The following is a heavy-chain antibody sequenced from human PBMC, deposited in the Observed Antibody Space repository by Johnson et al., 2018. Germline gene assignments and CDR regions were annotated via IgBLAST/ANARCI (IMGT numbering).Heavy chain of an antibody. CDR1: GFTFNYFG. D-gene: IGHD3-10*01. Sequence: VQLVQSGGGLVKPGGSLRLSCAASGFTFNYFGMNWVRQAPGKGLEWVSSISTSSSNIYYADSVQGRFTITRDNAKNSLYLQMNSLRAEDTAVYYCAGDANYGSGRAFDIWGQGAVVTVSS. J-gene: IGHJ3*02. V-gene: IGHV3-21*01. CDR3: AGDANYGSGRAFDI. CDR2: ISTSSSNI.